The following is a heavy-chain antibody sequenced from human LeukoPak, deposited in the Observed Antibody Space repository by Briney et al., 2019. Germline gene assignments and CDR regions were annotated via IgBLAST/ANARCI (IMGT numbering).Heavy chain of an antibody. J-gene: IGHJ6*02. V-gene: IGHV4-30-2*01. CDR2: INHSGST. D-gene: IGHD2-15*01. CDR3: ARDWVVAATLYYYYYGMDV. Sequence: SQTLSLTCTVSGGSISSGGYYWSWIRQPPGKGLEWIGEINHSGSTNYNPSLKSRVTISVDTSKNQFSLKLSSVTAADTAVYYCARDWVVAATLYYYYYGMDVWGQGTTVTVSS. CDR1: GGSISSGGYY.